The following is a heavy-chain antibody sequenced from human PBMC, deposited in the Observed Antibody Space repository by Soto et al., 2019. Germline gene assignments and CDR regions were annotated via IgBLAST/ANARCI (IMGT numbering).Heavy chain of an antibody. CDR3: ARKVPGSTTRPDYWYFDL. CDR1: GFTFISYA. V-gene: IGHV3-23*01. D-gene: IGHD3-10*01. CDR2: ISGGGDAT. J-gene: IGHJ2*01. Sequence: EVQLLESGGGLVPPGGSLRPSCAASGFTFISYAMNWVRQAPGKGLQWVSAISGGGDATFYADSVKGRFTISRDNSRNTVTLQMNSLGADDTAVYYCARKVPGSTTRPDYWYFDLWGRGTLVTVSS.